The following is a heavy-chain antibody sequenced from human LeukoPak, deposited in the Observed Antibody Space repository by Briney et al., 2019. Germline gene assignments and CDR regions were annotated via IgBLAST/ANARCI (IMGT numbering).Heavy chain of an antibody. CDR1: GVSFSSYY. D-gene: IGHD3-22*01. CDR2: IYYSGST. CDR3: ARVNYDSSGYFDY. Sequence: SETLSLTCTVSGVSFSSYYWTWIRQPPGKGLEWIGYIYYSGSTNKNPSLNSRVTMSIDTSKKQSSLKLSSVTAAATAVYYCARVNYDSSGYFDYWGQGTLVTVSS. J-gene: IGHJ4*02. V-gene: IGHV4-59*01.